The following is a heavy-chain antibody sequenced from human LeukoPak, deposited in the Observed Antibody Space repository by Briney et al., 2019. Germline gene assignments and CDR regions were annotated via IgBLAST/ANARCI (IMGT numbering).Heavy chain of an antibody. CDR2: ILTNGNT. D-gene: IGHD2-15*01. Sequence: SETLSLTSTVSGGSINGYFWSWMRQPAGKGLEWIGRILTNGNTDYNPSLNSRVTMSMDTSRNQFSLKLRSVSAADTAVYYCARSARVEPGTGYYFDSWGRGTLVTVSS. CDR3: ARSARVEPGTGYYFDS. CDR1: GGSINGYF. J-gene: IGHJ4*02. V-gene: IGHV4-4*07.